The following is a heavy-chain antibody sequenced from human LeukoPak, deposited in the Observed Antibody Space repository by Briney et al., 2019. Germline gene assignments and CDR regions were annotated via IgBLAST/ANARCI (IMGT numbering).Heavy chain of an antibody. CDR3: ARVGRCSGGSCYSRGSYYYYYMDV. CDR1: GYTFTSYG. D-gene: IGHD2-15*01. CDR2: ISAYNGNT. J-gene: IGHJ6*03. V-gene: IGHV1-18*01. Sequence: ASVKVSCKASGYTFTSYGISWVRQAPGQGLEWMGWISAYNGNTNYAQKLQGRVTMTTDTSTSTAYMELRSLRSDDTAVYYCARVGRCSGGSCYSRGSYYYYYMDVWGKGTTVTVSS.